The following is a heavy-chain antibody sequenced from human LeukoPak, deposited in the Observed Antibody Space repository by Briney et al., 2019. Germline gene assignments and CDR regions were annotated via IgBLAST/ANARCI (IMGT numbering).Heavy chain of an antibody. D-gene: IGHD6-19*01. Sequence: SGASLRLSCAASGFTFSSYAMSWVRQAPGKGLEWVSAISGSGGSTYYADSVKGRFTISRDNSKNTLYLQMNSLRAEDTAVYYCAKDLYSSGCFGDYYYYGMDVWGQGTTVTASS. CDR3: AKDLYSSGCFGDYYYYGMDV. CDR1: GFTFSSYA. J-gene: IGHJ6*02. V-gene: IGHV3-23*01. CDR2: ISGSGGST.